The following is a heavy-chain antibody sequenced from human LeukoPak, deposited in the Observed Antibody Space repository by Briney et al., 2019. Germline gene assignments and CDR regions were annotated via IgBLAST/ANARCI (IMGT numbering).Heavy chain of an antibody. D-gene: IGHD3-3*01. Sequence: PSETLSLTCAVYGGSFSVYYWSWIRQPAGKGLEWIGRIYTSGSTNYNPSLKSRVTMSVDTSKNQFSLKLSSVTAADTAVYYCARDVGHLTIFPPGGWFDPWGQGTLVTVSS. CDR1: GGSFSVYY. J-gene: IGHJ5*02. V-gene: IGHV4-4*07. CDR2: IYTSGST. CDR3: ARDVGHLTIFPPGGWFDP.